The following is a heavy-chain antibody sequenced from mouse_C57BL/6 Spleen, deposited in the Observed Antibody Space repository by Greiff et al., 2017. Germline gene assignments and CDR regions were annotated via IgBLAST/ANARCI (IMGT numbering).Heavy chain of an antibody. Sequence: EVQLQQSVAELVRPGASVKLSCTASGFNFKNSYMHWVKQRPEQGLEWIGRIDPANGNTKYAPKFQGKATITADKSSNTAYLQLSSLTSEDTAIYYCARDHLYYCSFYYAMDYWGQGTSVTVSS. CDR1: GFNFKNSY. D-gene: IGHD1-1*01. CDR3: ARDHLYYCSFYYAMDY. J-gene: IGHJ4*01. CDR2: IDPANGNT. V-gene: IGHV14-3*01.